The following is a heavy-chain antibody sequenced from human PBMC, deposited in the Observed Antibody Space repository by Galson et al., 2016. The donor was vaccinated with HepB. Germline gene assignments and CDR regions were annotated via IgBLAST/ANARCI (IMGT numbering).Heavy chain of an antibody. J-gene: IGHJ3*02. D-gene: IGHD5-18*01. CDR3: AGDRILRDAFDI. Sequence: SLRLSCAASGFTFSRCNMNWVRQAPGKGLEWLSYISTTSSDRYYADSVKGRFTISRDNAKNSLYLQMNSLSDEDTAVYYCAGDRILRDAFDIWGQGTMVTVSS. V-gene: IGHV3-48*02. CDR2: ISTTSSDR. CDR1: GFTFSRCN.